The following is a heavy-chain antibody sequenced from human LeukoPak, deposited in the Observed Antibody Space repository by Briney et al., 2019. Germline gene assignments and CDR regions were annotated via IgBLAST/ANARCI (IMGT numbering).Heavy chain of an antibody. J-gene: IGHJ6*02. CDR2: INPNSGST. V-gene: IGHV1-2*02. CDR1: GYTFTGYY. CDR3: ARAVVPAALVYYYGMDV. D-gene: IGHD2-2*01. Sequence: ASVKVSCKASGYTFTGYYMHWVRQAPGQGLEWMGWINPNSGSTNYAQKFQGRVTMTRDTSISTAYMELSRLRSDDTAVYYCARAVVPAALVYYYGMDVWGQGTTVTVSS.